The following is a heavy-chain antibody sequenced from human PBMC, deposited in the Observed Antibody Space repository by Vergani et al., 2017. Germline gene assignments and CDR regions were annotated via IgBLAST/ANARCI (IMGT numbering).Heavy chain of an antibody. V-gene: IGHV4-61*02. CDR3: ARARGVDWLYGFDP. CDR2: IYTSGST. J-gene: IGHJ5*02. Sequence: QVQLQESGPGLVKPSQTLSLTCTVSGGSISSGSYYWSWIRQPAGKGLEWIGRIYTSGSTNYNPSLNGRVTIAVDKSKNQFSLKLSSVTASDTAVYYCARARGVDWLYGFDPWGQGTLVTVSS. CDR1: GGSISSGSYY. D-gene: IGHD3-9*01.